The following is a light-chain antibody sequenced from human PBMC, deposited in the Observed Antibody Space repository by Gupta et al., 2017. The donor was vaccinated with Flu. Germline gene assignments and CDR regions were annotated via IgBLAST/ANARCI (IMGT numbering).Light chain of an antibody. CDR2: KDS. Sequence: SGDELPKQFVYWYQQKPGKAPVLLVYKDSLRPSGVPERFSGSSSGTTVTFTITGVQAEDEAVYFCQSSDSSSTCVFGGGTKVTVL. V-gene: IGLV3-25*03. CDR3: QSSDSSSTCV. J-gene: IGLJ2*01. CDR1: ELPKQF.